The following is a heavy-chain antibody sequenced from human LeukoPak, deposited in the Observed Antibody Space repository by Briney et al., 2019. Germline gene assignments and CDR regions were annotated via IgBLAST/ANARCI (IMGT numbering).Heavy chain of an antibody. CDR2: IKQDGSEK. CDR3: ARDRSKTYSSSWYRRYYYYFGMDV. CDR1: GFTFSSYW. V-gene: IGHV3-7*01. Sequence: PGGSLRLSRAASGFTFSSYWMSWVRQAPGKGLEWVANIKQDGSEKYYVDSVKGRFTISRDNAKNSLYLQMNSLRAEDTAVYYCARDRSKTYSSSWYRRYYYYFGMDVWGQGTTVTVSS. J-gene: IGHJ6*02. D-gene: IGHD6-13*01.